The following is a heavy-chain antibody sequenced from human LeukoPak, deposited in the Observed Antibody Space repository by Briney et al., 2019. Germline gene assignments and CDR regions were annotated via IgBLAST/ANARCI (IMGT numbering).Heavy chain of an antibody. CDR1: GGSFSGYY. J-gene: IGHJ4*02. V-gene: IGHV4-34*01. CDR2: INHSGST. CDR3: ARSSRDGSGGLDY. D-gene: IGHD5-24*01. Sequence: PSETLSLTCAVYGGSFSGYYWSWIRQPPGKGLEWIGEINHSGSTNYNPSLKSRVTISVDTSKNQFSLKLSSVTAADTAVYYCARSSRDGSGGLDYWGQGTPVTVSS.